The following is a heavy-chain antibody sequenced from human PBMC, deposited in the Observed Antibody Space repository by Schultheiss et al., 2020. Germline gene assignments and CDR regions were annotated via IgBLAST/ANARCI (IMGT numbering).Heavy chain of an antibody. CDR2: IYHSGST. Sequence: SQTLSLTCAVSGGSISSGGYSWSWIRQPPGKGLEWIGYIYHSGSTNYNPSLTSRVTLSIDTSKNQFSLRMTSVTAADTAVYYCAKSSASTPGVIDYWGKGTLVTVSS. CDR1: GGSISSGGYS. CDR3: AKSSASTPGVIDY. D-gene: IGHD2-15*01. V-gene: IGHV4-30-2*02. J-gene: IGHJ4*02.